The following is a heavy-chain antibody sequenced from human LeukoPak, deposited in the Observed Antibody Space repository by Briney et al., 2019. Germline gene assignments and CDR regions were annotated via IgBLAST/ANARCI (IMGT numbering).Heavy chain of an antibody. D-gene: IGHD3-10*01. CDR3: AREGGRVYCDY. Sequence: GSSVKVSCKASGGTFSSYAISWVRQAPGQGLEWMGRIIPILGIANYAQKIQGRVTITADKSTSTAYMELSSLRAEDTAVDYCAREGGRVYCDYWGQGTLVTVSS. CDR2: IIPILGIA. V-gene: IGHV1-69*04. J-gene: IGHJ4*02. CDR1: GGTFSSYA.